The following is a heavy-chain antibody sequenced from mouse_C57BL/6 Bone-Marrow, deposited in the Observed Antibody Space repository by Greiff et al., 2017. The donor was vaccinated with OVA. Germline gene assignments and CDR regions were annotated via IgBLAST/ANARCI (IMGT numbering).Heavy chain of an antibody. V-gene: IGHV3-8*01. J-gene: IGHJ1*03. D-gene: IGHD2-4*01. CDR2: ISYCGGT. Sequence: EVQLQESGPGLAKPSQTLSLTCSVTGYSITSDYWNWIRKFQGNKLEYMGYISYCGGTSYYPYLNSRISISRDTSKKQYDLQWNSVNTEDTATYYCARWRIYYDYGRGYFDVWGTGTTVTVAS. CDR1: GYSITSDY. CDR3: ARWRIYYDYGRGYFDV.